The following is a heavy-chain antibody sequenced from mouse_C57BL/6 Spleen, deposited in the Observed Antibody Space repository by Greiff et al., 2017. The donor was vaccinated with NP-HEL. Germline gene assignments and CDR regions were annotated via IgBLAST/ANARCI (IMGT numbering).Heavy chain of an antibody. V-gene: IGHV5-16*01. CDR3: ARGGNSNSHYYAMDY. D-gene: IGHD2-5*01. CDR1: GFTFSDYY. CDR2: INYDGSST. Sequence: EVHLVESEGGLVQPGSSMKLSCTASGFTFSDYYMAWVRQVPEKGLEWVANINYDGSSTYYLDSLKSRFIISRDNAKNILYLQMSSLKSEDTATYYCARGGNSNSHYYAMDYWGQGTSVTVSS. J-gene: IGHJ4*01.